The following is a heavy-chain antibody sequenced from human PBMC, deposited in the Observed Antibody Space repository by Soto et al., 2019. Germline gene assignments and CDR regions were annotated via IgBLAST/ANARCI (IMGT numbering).Heavy chain of an antibody. V-gene: IGHV4-59*01. CDR1: GGSISSYY. Sequence: PSETLSLTCTVSGGSISSYYWSWIRQPPGKGLEWIGYIYYSGSTNYNPSLKSRVTISVDTSKNQFSLKLSSVTAADTAVYYCARDSRGYCSSTSCYAFDPWGQGTLVTVSS. J-gene: IGHJ5*02. D-gene: IGHD2-2*01. CDR3: ARDSRGYCSSTSCYAFDP. CDR2: IYYSGST.